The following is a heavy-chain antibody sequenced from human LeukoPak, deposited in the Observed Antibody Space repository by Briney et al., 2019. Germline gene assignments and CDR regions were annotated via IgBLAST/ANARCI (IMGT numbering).Heavy chain of an antibody. CDR3: AKDHIAVAGKGPPFDY. J-gene: IGHJ4*02. CDR2: IYSGGST. Sequence: GGSLRLSCAASGFTVSSNYMSWVRQAPGKGLEWVSVIYSGGSTYYADSVKGRFTISSDNSKNTLYLQMNSLRAEDTAVYYCAKDHIAVAGKGPPFDYWGQGTLVTVSS. D-gene: IGHD6-19*01. V-gene: IGHV3-66*01. CDR1: GFTVSSNY.